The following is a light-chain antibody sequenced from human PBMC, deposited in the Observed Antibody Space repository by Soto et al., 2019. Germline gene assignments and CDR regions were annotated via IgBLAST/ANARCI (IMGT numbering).Light chain of an antibody. Sequence: EIVLTQSPATLSLSPGERATLSCRASQSVSSYLAWYQQKPGQAPRLLIYDASTRATGIPARFSGSGSGTAVTLPISSLEQSDFAVYYCQQRSNFSPPHTFGQGTKVEIK. CDR1: QSVSSY. CDR3: QQRSNFSPPHT. CDR2: DAS. V-gene: IGKV3-11*01. J-gene: IGKJ2*01.